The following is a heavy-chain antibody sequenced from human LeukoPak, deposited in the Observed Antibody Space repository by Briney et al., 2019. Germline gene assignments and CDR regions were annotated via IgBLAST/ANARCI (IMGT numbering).Heavy chain of an antibody. CDR1: GFTFSDYY. V-gene: IGHV3-11*04. Sequence: TAGGSLRLSCAASGFTFSDYYMSWIRQAPGKGLEWVSYISSSGGTIYSADSVKGGFTISRDNSKNTLYLQMNSLRAEDTAVYYCARDPPHYVWGSSEGGYWGQGTLVTVSS. CDR2: ISSSGGTI. CDR3: ARDPPHYVWGSSEGGY. D-gene: IGHD3-16*01. J-gene: IGHJ4*02.